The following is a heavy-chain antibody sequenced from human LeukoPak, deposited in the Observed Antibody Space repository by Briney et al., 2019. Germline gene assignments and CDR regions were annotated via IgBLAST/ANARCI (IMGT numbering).Heavy chain of an antibody. J-gene: IGHJ4*02. V-gene: IGHV3-21*01. CDR2: ISTSSSYI. D-gene: IGHD1-26*01. CDR3: ARESGSLPPDY. CDR1: GFTFSSYS. Sequence: PGGSLRLSCAASGFTFSSYSMNWVRQAPGQGLEWVSSISTSSSYIYYADSVKGRFTITRDNSKNSLYLQMNSLRAEDTAVYYCARESGSLPPDYWGQGTLVTVSS.